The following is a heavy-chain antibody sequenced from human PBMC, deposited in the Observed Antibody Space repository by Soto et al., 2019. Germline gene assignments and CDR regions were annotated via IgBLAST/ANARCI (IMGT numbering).Heavy chain of an antibody. CDR3: ARGPPKWGFDY. J-gene: IGHJ4*02. V-gene: IGHV1-8*01. CDR1: GYTFTSYD. D-gene: IGHD7-27*01. CDR2: MSSNRGHT. Sequence: QVQLVQSGAEVKEPGASVKVSCKASGYTFTSYDFNWVRQATGQGPEWMGWMSSNRGHTGYAQKFQGRVTMTRNTAISTAYMELSSLRSEDTAVYYCARGPPKWGFDYWGQGVLVTVSS.